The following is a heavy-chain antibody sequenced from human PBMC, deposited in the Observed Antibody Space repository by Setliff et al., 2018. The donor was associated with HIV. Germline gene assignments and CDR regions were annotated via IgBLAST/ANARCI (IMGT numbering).Heavy chain of an antibody. D-gene: IGHD2-15*01. CDR3: AKGVPPFNVVNMAYGMDV. J-gene: IGHJ6*02. Sequence: GGSLRLSCAGSGFTFSSYSMHWVRQAPGKGLEWVAFIRYDGSNKYYADSVKGRFTISRDNSKNTLYLQMNSLRAEDTAVYYCAKGVPPFNVVNMAYGMDVWGQGTTVTVSS. V-gene: IGHV3-30*02. CDR2: IRYDGSNK. CDR1: GFTFSSYS.